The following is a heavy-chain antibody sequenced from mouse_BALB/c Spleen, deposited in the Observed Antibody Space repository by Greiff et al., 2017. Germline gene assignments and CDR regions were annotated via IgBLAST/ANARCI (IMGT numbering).Heavy chain of an antibody. D-gene: IGHD3-3*01. CDR2: IWAGGST. CDR3: ARDRPANFYAMDY. Sequence: VQGVESGPGLVAPSQSLSITCTVSGFSLTSYGVHWVRQPPGKGLEWLGVIWAGGSTNYNSALMSRLSISKDNSKSQVFLKMNSLQTDDTAMYYCARDRPANFYAMDYWGQGTSVTVSS. CDR1: GFSLTSYG. J-gene: IGHJ4*01. V-gene: IGHV2-9*02.